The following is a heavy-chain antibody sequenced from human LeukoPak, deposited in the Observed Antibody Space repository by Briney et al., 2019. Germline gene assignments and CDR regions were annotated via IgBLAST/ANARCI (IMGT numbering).Heavy chain of an antibody. CDR3: ARQPNYYDTTGWFDP. CDR2: INHSGST. J-gene: IGHJ5*02. V-gene: IGHV4-34*01. Sequence: SETLSLTCAVYGGSFSGYYWSWIRQPPGKGLEWIGEINHSGSTNYNPSLKSRVTISVDTSKNQFSLKLSSVTAADTAVYYCARQPNYYDTTGWFDPWGQGTLVTVSS. CDR1: GGSFSGYY. D-gene: IGHD3-22*01.